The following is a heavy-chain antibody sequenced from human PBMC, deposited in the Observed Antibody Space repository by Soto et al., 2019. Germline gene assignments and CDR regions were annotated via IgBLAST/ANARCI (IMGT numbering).Heavy chain of an antibody. V-gene: IGHV3-30-3*01. CDR2: ISYDGSDK. CDR3: AREAEFFDY. CDR1: GFTFRSYA. J-gene: IGHJ4*02. Sequence: GGSLRLSCAASGFTFRSYAMHWVRQAPGKGLEWVAVISYDGSDKYYADSVKGRFTISRDNSKNTLFLQMNSLRTEDTAVYYCAREAEFFDYWGQGTLVTVS.